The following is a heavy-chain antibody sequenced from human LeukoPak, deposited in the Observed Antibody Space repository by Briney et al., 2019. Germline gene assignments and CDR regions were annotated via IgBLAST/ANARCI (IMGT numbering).Heavy chain of an antibody. CDR1: GFTFSGYS. Sequence: GSLRLSCAASGFTFSGYSMNWVRQAPGKGLEWVSSISSSSSYIYYADSVKGRFTISRDNAKNSLYLQMNSLRAEDTAVYYCARASAGRNNWFDPWGQGTLITVSS. D-gene: IGHD1-26*01. CDR2: ISSSSSYI. CDR3: ARASAGRNNWFDP. V-gene: IGHV3-21*01. J-gene: IGHJ5*02.